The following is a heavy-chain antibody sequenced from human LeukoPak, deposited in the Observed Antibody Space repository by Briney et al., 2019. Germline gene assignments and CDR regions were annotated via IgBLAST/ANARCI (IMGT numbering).Heavy chain of an antibody. J-gene: IGHJ4*02. V-gene: IGHV4-34*01. CDR1: GGSFSGYY. CDR2: INHSGST. CDR3: ARGPYSRKGYFDY. Sequence: PSETLSLTCADYGGSFSGYYWSWIRQPPGKGLEWIGEINHSGSTNYNPSLKSRVTISVDTSKNQFSLKLSSVTAADTAVYYCARGPYSRKGYFDYWGQGTLVTVSS. D-gene: IGHD3-16*01.